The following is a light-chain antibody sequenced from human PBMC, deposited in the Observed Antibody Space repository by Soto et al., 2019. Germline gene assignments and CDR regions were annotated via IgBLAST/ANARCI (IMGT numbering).Light chain of an antibody. V-gene: IGKV1-9*01. Sequence: DIQLTQSPSFLSASLGDRVTITCRASQGIGSYLAWYQQKPGKAPRLLIYAASTLQSGVPSRFSGSGSGTDFTLIISSLQPDDFATYFCQQYNTYRTFGQGTKVDIK. J-gene: IGKJ1*01. CDR2: AAS. CDR3: QQYNTYRT. CDR1: QGIGSY.